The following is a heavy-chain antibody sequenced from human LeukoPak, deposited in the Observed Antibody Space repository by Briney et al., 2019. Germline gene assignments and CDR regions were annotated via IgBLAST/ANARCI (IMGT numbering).Heavy chain of an antibody. CDR2: IIPIFSTA. CDR1: GYTFTSYA. V-gene: IGHV1-69*06. J-gene: IGHJ4*02. Sequence: ASVKVSCKASGYTFTSYAISWVRQAPGQGLEWMGGIIPIFSTANYAQKFQGRVTITADKSTSTAYMELSSLRSEDTAVYYCARDRLSSGWYVDYWGQGTLVTVSS. CDR3: ARDRLSSGWYVDY. D-gene: IGHD6-19*01.